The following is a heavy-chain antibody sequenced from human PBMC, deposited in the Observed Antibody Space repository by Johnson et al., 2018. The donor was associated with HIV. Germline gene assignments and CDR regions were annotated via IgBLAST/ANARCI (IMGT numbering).Heavy chain of an antibody. Sequence: QVQLVESGGGLVKPGGSLRLSCVASGFTFSDYYMTWIRQAPGKGLEWVSYLDSRGSSIYYADSVTGRFTISRDNAKNSLYLHMNSLGPEDTDVYYCARGVIAVDGSWGAFDIGGQGTMVTVSS. CDR2: LDSRGSSI. J-gene: IGHJ3*02. CDR3: ARGVIAVDGSWGAFDI. CDR1: GFTFSDYY. D-gene: IGHD6-19*01. V-gene: IGHV3-11*04.